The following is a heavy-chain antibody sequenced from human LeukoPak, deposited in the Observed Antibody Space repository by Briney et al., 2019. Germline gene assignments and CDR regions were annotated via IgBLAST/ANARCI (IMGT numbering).Heavy chain of an antibody. CDR2: VSISSGTI. CDR1: GFTFSGHN. J-gene: IGHJ4*02. V-gene: IGHV3-48*04. CDR3: ARAMSTFGGVRNYFDS. Sequence: DPGRSLRLSCAASGFTFSGHNMNWVRQAPGKGLEWISFVSISSGTIYYADSVNGRFRISRDNAKSSLDLEMNSLRAEDTAVYYCARAMSTFGGVRNYFDSWGQGTLVTVSS. D-gene: IGHD3-16*01.